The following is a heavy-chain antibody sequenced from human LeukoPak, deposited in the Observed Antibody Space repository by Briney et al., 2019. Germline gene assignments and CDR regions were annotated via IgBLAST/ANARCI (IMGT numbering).Heavy chain of an antibody. V-gene: IGHV3-11*04. CDR3: AKTMSPYYYDSSGF. CDR1: GFTFSDYY. Sequence: GGSLRLSCAASGFTFSDYYMSWIRQAPGKGLGGFSYFSSSGSTIYYADSVKGRFTISRDNAKNSLYLQMNSLRTEDTAVYYCAKTMSPYYYDSSGFWGQGTLVTVSS. CDR2: FSSSGSTI. D-gene: IGHD3-22*01. J-gene: IGHJ4*02.